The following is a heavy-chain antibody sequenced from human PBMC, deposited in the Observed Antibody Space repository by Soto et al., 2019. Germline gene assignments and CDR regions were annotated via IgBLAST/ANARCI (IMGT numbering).Heavy chain of an antibody. V-gene: IGHV3-64*01. Sequence: EVQLAESGGGMVQPGGSLRLSCVASGFTFRSYDMQWDRQVTGKGVEYGSAISSNGGTTYYGNSVKGRFTITRDKSKKALYSKKGSRRAKNMAVYHWVRRVWANYDYWGQGARVNVST. CDR3: VRRVWANYDY. CDR2: ISSNGGTT. CDR1: GFTFRSYD. D-gene: IGHD1-7*01. J-gene: IGHJ4*02.